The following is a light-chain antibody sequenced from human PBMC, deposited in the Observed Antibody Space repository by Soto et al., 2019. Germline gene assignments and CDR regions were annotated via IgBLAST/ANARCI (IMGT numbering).Light chain of an antibody. V-gene: IGLV1-44*01. CDR3: AAWDDSLNACYV. CDR2: SNN. CDR1: SSNIGSNT. Sequence: LTQPPSASGTPGQRVTISCSGSSSNIGSNTVNWYQQLPGTAPKLLIYSNNQRPSGVPDRFSGSKSGTSASLAISGLQSEDEADYYCAAWDDSLNACYVFGTGTKVTVL. J-gene: IGLJ1*01.